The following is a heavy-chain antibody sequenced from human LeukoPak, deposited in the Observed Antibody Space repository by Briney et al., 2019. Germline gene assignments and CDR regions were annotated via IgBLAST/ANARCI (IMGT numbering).Heavy chain of an antibody. D-gene: IGHD3-10*01. V-gene: IGHV4-28*01. CDR3: ARKENVYYYFDY. CDR2: IYHSGTT. CDR1: GYSITSSSW. Sequence: SHTLSLTCAVSGYSITSSSWWGWIRQPPGKELEWIGYIYHSGTTYYNPSLQSRVTMSVDTSKNQFSLKLSSVTAVDTAVYYCARKENVYYYFDYRGQGTLVTVSS. J-gene: IGHJ4*02.